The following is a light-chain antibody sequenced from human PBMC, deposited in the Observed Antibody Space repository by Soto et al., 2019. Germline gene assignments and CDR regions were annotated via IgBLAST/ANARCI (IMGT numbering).Light chain of an antibody. V-gene: IGKV2-30*01. Sequence: DVVMTQSPLSPPVTLGQPASISCRSSQSLVYSDGNTYLNWFQQRPGQSPRRLISKVSNRDSGVPDRFSGSGSGTDFTLQISRVEADDVGVYYCMQGTHWPVTFGQGTKLEIK. CDR1: QSLVYSDGNTY. CDR3: MQGTHWPVT. CDR2: KVS. J-gene: IGKJ2*01.